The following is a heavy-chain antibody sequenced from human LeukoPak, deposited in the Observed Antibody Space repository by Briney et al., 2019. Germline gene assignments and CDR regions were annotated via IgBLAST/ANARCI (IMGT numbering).Heavy chain of an antibody. CDR1: GFIFREYA. V-gene: IGHV3-23*01. CDR3: AKEGPYSGYDFDAFDI. J-gene: IGHJ3*02. CDR2: ITASDYTT. Sequence: GGSLRLSCAASGFIFREYAMTWVRQAPGKGLEWVSSITASDYTTYADSVKGQFTISRDNSKNTLYLQMNSLRAEDTAVYYCAKEGPYSGYDFDAFDIWGQGTMVTVSS. D-gene: IGHD5-12*01.